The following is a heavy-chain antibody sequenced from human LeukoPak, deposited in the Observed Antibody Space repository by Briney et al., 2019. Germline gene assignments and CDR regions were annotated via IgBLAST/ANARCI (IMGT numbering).Heavy chain of an antibody. CDR1: GYSISSGYY. Sequence: PSETLSLTCAVSGYSISSGYYWGWIRQPPGKGLEFIGSIHHTGGTHHNPSPKSRVTMSMDTSRNQISLKLSFVTAADTAVYYCARYGSGFDDCWGQGTLVTVSS. CDR3: ARYGSGFDDC. D-gene: IGHD3-10*01. CDR2: IHHTGGT. J-gene: IGHJ4*02. V-gene: IGHV4-38-2*01.